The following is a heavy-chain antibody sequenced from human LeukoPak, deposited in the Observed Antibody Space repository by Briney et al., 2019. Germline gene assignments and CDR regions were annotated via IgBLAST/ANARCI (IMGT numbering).Heavy chain of an antibody. V-gene: IGHV4-4*07. J-gene: IGHJ4*02. CDR3: ARLESGSYRSLDY. D-gene: IGHD1-26*01. Sequence: PSETLSLTCTVSGGSISTYYWNWIRRPAEKGLEWIGRIYASGSTNYSPSLKSRITMSVDASKNQFSLRLYFVTAADTAVYYCARLESGSYRSLDYWGQGALVTVSS. CDR1: GGSISTYY. CDR2: IYASGST.